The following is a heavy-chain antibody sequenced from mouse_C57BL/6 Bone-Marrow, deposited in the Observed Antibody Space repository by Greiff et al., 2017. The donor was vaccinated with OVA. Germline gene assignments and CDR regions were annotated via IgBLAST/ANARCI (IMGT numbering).Heavy chain of an antibody. D-gene: IGHD1-1*01. J-gene: IGHJ2*01. Sequence: QVQLQQPGPELVKPGASVKLSCKASGYTFTSYDIHWVKQRPGQGLEWIGWIYPRDGSTKYNEKFKGKATLTVDTSSSTAYMELHSLTSEDSAVYYCARGATVVGDYWGKGTTLTVSS. CDR3: ARGATVVGDY. CDR2: IYPRDGST. CDR1: GYTFTSYD. V-gene: IGHV1-85*01.